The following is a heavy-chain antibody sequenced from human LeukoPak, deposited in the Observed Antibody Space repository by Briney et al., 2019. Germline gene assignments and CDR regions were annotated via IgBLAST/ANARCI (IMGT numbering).Heavy chain of an antibody. D-gene: IGHD2/OR15-2a*01. CDR3: ATKNPGDN. Sequence: GGSLRLSCVVPVRTLSIYNMNWVRQAPGRGLEWVSFISRDSHDTHYAGSVKGRFTVSRDNAKNSLYLQMKSLRVENTGIYYCATKNPGDNWGHGTLVTVSA. CDR2: ISRDSHDT. V-gene: IGHV3-48*01. J-gene: IGHJ4*01. CDR1: VRTLSIYN.